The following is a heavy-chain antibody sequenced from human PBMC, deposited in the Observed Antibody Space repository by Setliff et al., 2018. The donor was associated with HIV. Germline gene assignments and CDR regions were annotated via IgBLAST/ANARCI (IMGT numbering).Heavy chain of an antibody. J-gene: IGHJ4*02. CDR2: IHPSSGGT. CDR1: GYTFTDYY. V-gene: IGHV1-2*02. D-gene: IGHD6-6*01. CDR3: ARGWHSTSPNSYFDY. Sequence: ASVKVSCKASGYTFTDYYMHWVRQAPGQGLEWMGWIHPSSGGTNYAQKFQGRVTMTRDTSISTAYMELSSLRSDDMAVYYCARGWHSTSPNSYFDYWGQGSLVTVSS.